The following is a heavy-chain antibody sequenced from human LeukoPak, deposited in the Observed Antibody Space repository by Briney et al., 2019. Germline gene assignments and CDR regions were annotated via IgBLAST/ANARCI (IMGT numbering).Heavy chain of an antibody. CDR3: ARTYGSGSLDY. Sequence: GGSLRLSCAASGFTFSNYWMNWVRQAPGKGLEWVANIKQDGSEKYYVDSVKGRFTISRDNAKNSLYLQMNSLRAEDTAVYYCARTYGSGSLDYGGQGTLVTVSS. D-gene: IGHD2-15*01. J-gene: IGHJ4*02. CDR2: IKQDGSEK. V-gene: IGHV3-7*01. CDR1: GFTFSNYW.